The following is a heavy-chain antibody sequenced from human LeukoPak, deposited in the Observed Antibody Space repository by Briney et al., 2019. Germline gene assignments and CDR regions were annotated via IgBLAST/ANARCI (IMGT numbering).Heavy chain of an antibody. D-gene: IGHD5-12*01. CDR1: GGSISSSSYY. V-gene: IGHV4-39*01. Sequence: PSETLSLTCTVSGGSISSSSYYWGWIRQPPGKGLEWIGSIYYSGSTYYNPSLKSRVTISVDTSKNQFSLKLSSVTAADTAVCYCARHESGYSGYGRHFDYWGQGTLVTVSS. J-gene: IGHJ4*02. CDR2: IYYSGST. CDR3: ARHESGYSGYGRHFDY.